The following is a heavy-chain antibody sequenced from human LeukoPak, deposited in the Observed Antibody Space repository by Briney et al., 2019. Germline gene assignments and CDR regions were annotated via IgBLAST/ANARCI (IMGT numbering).Heavy chain of an antibody. Sequence: SETLSLTCTVSGYSISSGYYWGWIRQPPGRGLEWIGSIYHSGSTYYNPSLKSRVTISVDTSKNQFSLKLSSVTAADTAVYYCARDQMLWFGEPPGYWGQGTLVTVSS. D-gene: IGHD3-10*01. J-gene: IGHJ4*02. CDR3: ARDQMLWFGEPPGY. CDR2: IYHSGST. V-gene: IGHV4-38-2*02. CDR1: GYSISSGYY.